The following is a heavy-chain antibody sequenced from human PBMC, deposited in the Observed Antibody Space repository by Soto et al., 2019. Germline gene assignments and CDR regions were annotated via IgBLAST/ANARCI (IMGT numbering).Heavy chain of an antibody. CDR1: GFTVSSNY. J-gene: IGHJ6*02. D-gene: IGHD3-10*01. CDR2: IYSGGST. CDR3: VRDRTMVRGERTSRPNPGTYGMDV. Sequence: GGSLRLSCAASGFTVSSNYMSWVRQAPGKGLEWVSVIYSGGSTYYADSVKGRFTISRDNSKNTLYLQMNSLRAEDTAVYYCVRDRTMVRGERTSRPNPGTYGMDVWGQGTTVTVSS. V-gene: IGHV3-53*01.